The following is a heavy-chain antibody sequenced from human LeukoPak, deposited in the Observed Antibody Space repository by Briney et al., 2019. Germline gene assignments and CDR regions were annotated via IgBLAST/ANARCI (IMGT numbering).Heavy chain of an antibody. J-gene: IGHJ4*02. D-gene: IGHD4-17*01. CDR1: GFTFSSYA. CDR3: AKATGYLVTTVWFDY. V-gene: IGHV3-23*01. Sequence: GGSLRLSCAASGFTFSSYAMSWVRQAPGKGLEWVSAISGSGGSTYYADSVKGRFTISRDNSKNTLYLQMNSLRAEDTAVYYCAKATGYLVTTVWFDYWVQGTLVTVSS. CDR2: ISGSGGST.